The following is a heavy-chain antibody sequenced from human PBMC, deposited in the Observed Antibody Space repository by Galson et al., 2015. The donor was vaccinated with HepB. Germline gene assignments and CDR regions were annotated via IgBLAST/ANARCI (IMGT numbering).Heavy chain of an antibody. J-gene: IGHJ6*03. Sequence: SVKVSCKASGGTFSSYAISWVRQAPGQGLEWMGGIIPIFGTANYAQKFQGRVTITADESTSTAYMELSSLRSEDTAVYYCARSCLAGRGLYYYMDVWGKGTTVTVSS. CDR3: ARSCLAGRGLYYYMDV. CDR1: GGTFSSYA. V-gene: IGHV1-69*13. D-gene: IGHD1-14*01. CDR2: IIPIFGTA.